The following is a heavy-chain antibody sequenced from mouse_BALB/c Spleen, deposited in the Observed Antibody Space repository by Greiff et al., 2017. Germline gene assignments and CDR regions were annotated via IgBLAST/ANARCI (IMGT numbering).Heavy chain of an antibody. CDR3: ARGVRGAWFAY. J-gene: IGHJ3*01. D-gene: IGHD2-14*01. V-gene: IGHV5-6-5*01. CDR1: GFTFSSYA. Sequence: EVKLVESGGGLVKPGGSLKLSCAASGFTFSSYAMSWVRQTPEKRLEWVASISSGGSTYYPDSVKGRFTISRDNARNILYLQMSSLRSEDTAMYYCARGVRGAWFAYWGQGTLVTVSA. CDR2: ISSGGST.